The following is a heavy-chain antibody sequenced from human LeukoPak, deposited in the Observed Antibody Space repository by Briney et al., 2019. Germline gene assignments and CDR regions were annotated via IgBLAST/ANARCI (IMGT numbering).Heavy chain of an antibody. D-gene: IGHD3-10*01. Sequence: PSETLSLTCTVSGGSISSYYLSWIRQTAGKGLEWIGRMYSSGSNYNPSLKSRVTMSIDTSTNQLSLKLSSVTAADTAVYYCARDSGTTGEVKFDPWGQGTLVTVSS. J-gene: IGHJ5*02. CDR3: ARDSGTTGEVKFDP. CDR1: GGSISSYY. V-gene: IGHV4-4*07. CDR2: MYSSGS.